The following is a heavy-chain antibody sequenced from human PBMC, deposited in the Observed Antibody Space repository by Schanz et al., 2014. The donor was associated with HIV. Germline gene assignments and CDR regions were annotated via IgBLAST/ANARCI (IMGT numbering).Heavy chain of an antibody. J-gene: IGHJ6*02. CDR2: IIPIIGTA. V-gene: IGHV1-69*06. CDR3: TSGSFEFGDLLDDYYYDAMDV. CDR1: GGTFSNYA. D-gene: IGHD3-10*01. Sequence: QVQLVQSGAEVKMPGSSVKVSCKASGGTFSNYAMTWVRQAPGQGLEWMAGIIPIIGTADYAQKFQGRVTITADKSTSTLYLELSSLRSEDTAVYYCTSGSFEFGDLLDDYYYDAMDVWDQGTTVTVSS.